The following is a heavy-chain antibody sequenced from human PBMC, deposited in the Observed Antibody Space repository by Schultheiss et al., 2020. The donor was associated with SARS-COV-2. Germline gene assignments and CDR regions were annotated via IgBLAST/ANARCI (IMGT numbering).Heavy chain of an antibody. CDR2: ISSSSSTI. V-gene: IGHV3-48*01. D-gene: IGHD3-22*01. CDR3: ARDSYYDSSGYHS. CDR1: GFTFSSYS. J-gene: IGHJ5*02. Sequence: GGSLRLSCAASGFTFSSYSMNWVRQAPGKGLEWVSSISSSSSTIYYADSVKGRFTISRDNAKNSLYLQMNSLRAEDTAVYYCARDSYYDSSGYHSWGQGTLVTVSS.